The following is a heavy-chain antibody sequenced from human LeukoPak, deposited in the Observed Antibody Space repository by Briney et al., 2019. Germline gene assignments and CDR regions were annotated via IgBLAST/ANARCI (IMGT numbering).Heavy chain of an antibody. D-gene: IGHD3-22*01. V-gene: IGHV3-30-3*01. CDR1: GFTFSHYA. Sequence: GRSLRLSCAASGFTFSHYAIHWVRQAPGKGLEWVAVISYDGSNKLYADSVKGRFTLSRDNSKNTLSLQMNSLGPEDTAVYYCASGCSNYDSSGYCFEHWGQGTLVTVSS. CDR2: ISYDGSNK. J-gene: IGHJ4*02. CDR3: ASGCSNYDSSGYCFEH.